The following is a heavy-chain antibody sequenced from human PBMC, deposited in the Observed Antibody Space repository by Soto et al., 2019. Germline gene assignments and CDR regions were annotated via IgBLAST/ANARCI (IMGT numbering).Heavy chain of an antibody. V-gene: IGHV3-64*04. CDR1: GFIFSIYA. Sequence: PGGSLRLSCSGSGFIFSIYAIHWVRQAPGKGLEYISFISIDGSRTHYADSVKGRFTISRDNAKNSLYLQMNSLRAEDTAVYYCARDRGCTAWELDAFDIWGQGAMVTVSS. D-gene: IGHD1-26*01. CDR3: ARDRGCTAWELDAFDI. J-gene: IGHJ3*02. CDR2: ISIDGSRT.